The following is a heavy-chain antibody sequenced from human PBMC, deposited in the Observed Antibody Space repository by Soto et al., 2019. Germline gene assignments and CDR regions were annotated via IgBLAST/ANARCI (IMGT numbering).Heavy chain of an antibody. CDR3: ARQAYYWTRPSFRY. Sequence: QVQLVESGGGLVRPGGSLRLSCAASGFTFSDYYMSWIRQAPGKGLEWISYISFTTSTIYYADSVKGRFTIYRDNAKNALYLQMNSLRAEDTAVYYCARQAYYWTRPSFRYLGQGTLVTVSP. CDR2: ISFTTSTI. D-gene: IGHD2-8*01. J-gene: IGHJ4*02. V-gene: IGHV3-11*04. CDR1: GFTFSDYY.